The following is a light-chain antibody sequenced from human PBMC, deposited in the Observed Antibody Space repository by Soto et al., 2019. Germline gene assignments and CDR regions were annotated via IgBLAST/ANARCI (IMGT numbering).Light chain of an antibody. Sequence: QSALTQPPSASGSPGQSVTISCTGTSSDITDNKYASWFQQHPGKAHKVLIYEVNQRPSGVPDRFSGSKAGNTASLTVSGLQADDEADYNCNYYVGSNNYVCGTGTKLTVL. V-gene: IGLV2-8*01. CDR3: NYYVGSNNYV. CDR1: SSDITDNKY. J-gene: IGLJ1*01. CDR2: EVN.